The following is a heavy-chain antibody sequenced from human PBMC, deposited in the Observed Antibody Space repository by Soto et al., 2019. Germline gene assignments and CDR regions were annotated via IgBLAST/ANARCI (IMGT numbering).Heavy chain of an antibody. CDR3: AREGGSYDSGGYLIRGAFDI. CDR2: IYFRGNT. D-gene: IGHD3-22*01. CDR1: GDSISRIDCY. V-gene: IGHV4-31*03. Sequence: SETLSLTCSVSGDSISRIDCYWTWIRQHPEKGLEWIGNIYFRGNTYYSPSLESRLTISVDTSKNQFSLKLTSVTAADTAVYYCAREGGSYDSGGYLIRGAFDIWGQGTMVTV. J-gene: IGHJ3*02.